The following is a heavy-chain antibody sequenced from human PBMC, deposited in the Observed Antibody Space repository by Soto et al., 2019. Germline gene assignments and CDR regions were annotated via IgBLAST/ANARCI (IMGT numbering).Heavy chain of an antibody. CDR3: ARGGGSGYYSYYYGMDV. CDR1: GGSFSGYY. J-gene: IGHJ6*02. V-gene: IGHV4-34*01. D-gene: IGHD3-3*01. Sequence: SETLSLTCAVYGGSFSGYYWSWIRQPPGKGLEWIGEINHSGSTNYNPSLKSRVTISVDTSKNQFSLKLSSVTAADTAVYYCARGGGSGYYSYYYGMDVWGQGTTVTVSS. CDR2: INHSGST.